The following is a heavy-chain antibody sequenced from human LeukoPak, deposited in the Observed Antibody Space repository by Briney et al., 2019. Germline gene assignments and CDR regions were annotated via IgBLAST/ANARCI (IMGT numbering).Heavy chain of an antibody. J-gene: IGHJ6*03. CDR2: IYSSGST. CDR1: GGSISGYY. D-gene: IGHD3-22*01. Sequence: PGGSLRLSCTVSGGSISGYYLTWIRQPPGKGLEWIGYIYSSGSTKYNPSLKSRVTISVDTSKNQFSLNLSSVTAADTAVYYCARVTYDSSGYYHTYYYYVDVWGNGTTVTVSS. CDR3: ARVTYDSSGYYHTYYYYVDV. V-gene: IGHV4-59*01.